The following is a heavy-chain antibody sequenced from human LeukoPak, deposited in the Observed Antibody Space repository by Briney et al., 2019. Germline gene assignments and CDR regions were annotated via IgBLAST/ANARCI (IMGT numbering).Heavy chain of an antibody. CDR2: ISGSGGST. V-gene: IGHV3-23*01. CDR3: ARASSSAWYYHMDV. J-gene: IGHJ6*03. D-gene: IGHD6-6*01. Sequence: GGSLRLSCAASGFTSSSYAMNWVRQAPGKGLEWVSAISGSGGSTYYADSVKGRFTISRDNSKSTVYVQVNSLRAEDTAVYYCARASSSAWYYHMDVWGTGTTVTVSS. CDR1: GFTSSSYA.